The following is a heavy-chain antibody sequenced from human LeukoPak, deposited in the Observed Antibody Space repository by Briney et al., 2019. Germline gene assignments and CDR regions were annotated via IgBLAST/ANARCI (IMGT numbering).Heavy chain of an antibody. J-gene: IGHJ6*02. CDR1: GYTFTSYY. V-gene: IGHV1-2*02. CDR2: INPNSGGT. D-gene: IGHD3-9*01. Sequence: ASVKVSCKASGYTFTSYYMHWVRQAPGQGLEWMGWINPNSGGTNYAQKFQGRVTMTRDTSISTAYMELSRLRSDDTAVYYCARDFYDILTGYYYYGMDVWGQGTTVTVSS. CDR3: ARDFYDILTGYYYYGMDV.